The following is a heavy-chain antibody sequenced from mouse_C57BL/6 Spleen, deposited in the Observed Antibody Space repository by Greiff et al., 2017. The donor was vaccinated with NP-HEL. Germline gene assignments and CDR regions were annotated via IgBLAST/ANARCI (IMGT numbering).Heavy chain of an antibody. CDR3: ARDIYYGGFAY. D-gene: IGHD2-1*01. V-gene: IGHV3-6*01. Sequence: EVQLVESGPGLVKPSQSLSLTCSVTGYSITSGYYWNWIRQFPGNKLEWMGYISYDGSNNYNPSLKNRISITRDTSKNQFFLKLNSVTTEDTATYYCARDIYYGGFAYWGQGTLVTVSA. CDR1: GYSITSGYY. CDR2: ISYDGSN. J-gene: IGHJ3*01.